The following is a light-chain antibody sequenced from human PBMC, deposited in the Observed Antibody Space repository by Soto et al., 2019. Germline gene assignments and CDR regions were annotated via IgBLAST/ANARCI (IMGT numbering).Light chain of an antibody. V-gene: IGKV3-20*01. J-gene: IGKJ1*01. Sequence: EIVLTQSPATLSLSPGERATLSCRASQSVPSSDLAWYQQKPGQAPRLLIYGASSRANGIPDRFSGSGSWTDFTLTINRLEPEDFAVYYCQQYNDNWPTFGQGTRVEIK. CDR2: GAS. CDR1: QSVPSSD. CDR3: QQYNDNWPT.